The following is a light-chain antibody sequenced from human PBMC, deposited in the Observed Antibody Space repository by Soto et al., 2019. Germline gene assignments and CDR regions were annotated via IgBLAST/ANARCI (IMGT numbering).Light chain of an antibody. V-gene: IGKV3-20*01. Sequence: DIVLTQSPGTLSLSPGERATLSCRASQSASSSYLAWYQQRPGQAPRLLIYGASSRATGIPDRFSGSGSGTDFTLTISSLQAEDVAVYYCQQYYSTPTWTFGQGTKVDIK. CDR1: QSASSSY. J-gene: IGKJ1*01. CDR3: QQYYSTPTWT. CDR2: GAS.